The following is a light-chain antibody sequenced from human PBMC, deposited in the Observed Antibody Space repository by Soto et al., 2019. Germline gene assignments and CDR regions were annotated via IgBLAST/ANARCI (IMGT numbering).Light chain of an antibody. CDR3: QQYSSYPFT. J-gene: IGKJ3*01. CDR2: DAY. Sequence: DIQMTQSPTTLSASVGDRVTITCRASQSISSWLAWYQQKPGKAPKLLISDAYSLESGVPSRFSGSGSGTEFTLTISSLQPDDFSTFYCQQYSSYPFTFGPGTKVDIK. V-gene: IGKV1-5*01. CDR1: QSISSW.